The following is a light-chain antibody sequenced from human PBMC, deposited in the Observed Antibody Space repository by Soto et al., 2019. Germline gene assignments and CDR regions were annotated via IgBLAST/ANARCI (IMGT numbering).Light chain of an antibody. Sequence: EIVLTQSPGTLSLSPGEGATLSCRASQSINSFLAWYQQRRGQAPRLLIHGASNRATGIPDRFSGSGSGTDFTLTISRLEPEDFAVYYCQQYGGSPRTLGQGTKVDIK. J-gene: IGKJ1*01. CDR1: QSINSF. V-gene: IGKV3-20*01. CDR3: QQYGGSPRT. CDR2: GAS.